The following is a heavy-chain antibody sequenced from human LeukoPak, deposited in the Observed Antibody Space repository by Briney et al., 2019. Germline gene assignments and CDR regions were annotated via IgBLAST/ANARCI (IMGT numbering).Heavy chain of an antibody. CDR1: GFTFSSYA. V-gene: IGHV3-30-3*01. Sequence: GGSLRLSCAASGFTFSSYAMHWVRQAPGKGLEWVAVISYDGSNKYYADSVKGRFTISRDNSKNTLYLQMNSLRAEDTAVYYCARAVCDSSGYYCYFDYWGQGTLVTVSS. CDR2: ISYDGSNK. J-gene: IGHJ4*02. D-gene: IGHD3-22*01. CDR3: ARAVCDSSGYYCYFDY.